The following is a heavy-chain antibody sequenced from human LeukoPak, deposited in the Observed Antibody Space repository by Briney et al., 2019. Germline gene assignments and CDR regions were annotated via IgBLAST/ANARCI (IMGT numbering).Heavy chain of an antibody. CDR3: ARVIVVVPAADAFDI. J-gene: IGHJ3*02. CDR2: IYYSGST. D-gene: IGHD2-2*01. CDR1: GGSISSSSYY. Sequence: SETLSLTCTVSGGSISSSSYYWGWIRQPPGKGLEWIGSIYYSGSTYYNPSLKRRVTISVDTSKNQFSLKLSSVTAADTAVYYCARVIVVVPAADAFDIWGQGTMVTVSS. V-gene: IGHV4-39*07.